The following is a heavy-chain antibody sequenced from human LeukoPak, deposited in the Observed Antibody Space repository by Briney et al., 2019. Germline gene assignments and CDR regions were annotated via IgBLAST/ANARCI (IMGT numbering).Heavy chain of an antibody. J-gene: IGHJ4*02. V-gene: IGHV3-23*01. CDR1: EFTFSDYA. CDR3: AKGKDC. Sequence: PRGSLRLSCVASEFTFSDYAMSSVRQAPGKGLEWVSAITGSGGSTYYADSVKGRFTISRDNSKNTLYLQMNSLRADDTAVYYCAKGKDCWGQGTLVIVCS. CDR2: ITGSGGST.